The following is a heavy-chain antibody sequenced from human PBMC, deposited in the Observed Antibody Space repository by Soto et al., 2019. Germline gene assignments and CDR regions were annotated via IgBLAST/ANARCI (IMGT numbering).Heavy chain of an antibody. D-gene: IGHD1-20*01. J-gene: IGHJ5*02. Sequence: EVQLVESGGGLVQSGGSLRLSCTASGFSVSDHFMGWVRQTPGKGLEWLGQITNRATGDTTFYAASVKGRFTVSKDESRNSLYLPMNSRKTEDTAVYYCASSITQMLTAWGQGTLVAVAS. CDR2: ITNRATGDTT. CDR1: GFSVSDHF. V-gene: IGHV3-72*01. CDR3: ASSITQMLTA.